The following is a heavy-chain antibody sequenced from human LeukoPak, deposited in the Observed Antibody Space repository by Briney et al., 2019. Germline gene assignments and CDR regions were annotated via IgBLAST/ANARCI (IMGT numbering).Heavy chain of an antibody. CDR1: GGSFSGYY. CDR3: ATVSPTTFDY. CDR2: INHSGST. D-gene: IGHD1/OR15-1a*01. J-gene: IGHJ4*02. V-gene: IGHV4-34*01. Sequence: SETLSLTCAVYGGSFSGYYWSWIRQPPGKGLDWIGEINHSGSTNYNPSLKSRVTISVDTSKNQFSLKLSSVTAADTAVYYCATVSPTTFDYWGQGTLVTVSS.